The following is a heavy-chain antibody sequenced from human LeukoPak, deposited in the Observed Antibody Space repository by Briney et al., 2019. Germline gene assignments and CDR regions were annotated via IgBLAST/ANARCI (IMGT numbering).Heavy chain of an antibody. V-gene: IGHV4-59*01. CDR1: GGSISSYY. J-gene: IGHJ6*03. Sequence: PSETLSLTCTVSGGSISSYYWSWIRQPPGKGLEWIGYIYYSGSTNYNPSLKSRVTISVDTSKNQFSLKLSSVTAADTAVYYCARVYSSSWYNSYYYHMDVWGKGTAVTISS. CDR2: IYYSGST. D-gene: IGHD6-13*01. CDR3: ARVYSSSWYNSYYYHMDV.